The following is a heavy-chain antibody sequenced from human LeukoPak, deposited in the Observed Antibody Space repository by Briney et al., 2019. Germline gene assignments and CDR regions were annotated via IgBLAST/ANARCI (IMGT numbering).Heavy chain of an antibody. D-gene: IGHD6-19*01. CDR2: IYYSGST. CDR1: GGSISSYY. Sequence: SETLSLTCTVSGGSISSYYWSWIRQPPGKGLEWIGYIYYSGSTNYNPSLKSRVTISVDTSKNQFSLKLSSVTAADTAVYYCARDPGRIAVAGSWGQGTLVTVSS. CDR3: ARDPGRIAVAGS. J-gene: IGHJ5*02. V-gene: IGHV4-59*01.